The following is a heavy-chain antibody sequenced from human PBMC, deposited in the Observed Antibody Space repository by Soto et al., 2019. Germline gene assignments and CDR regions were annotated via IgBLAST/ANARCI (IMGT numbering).Heavy chain of an antibody. Sequence: QLQLQESGPGLVKPSETLSLTCTVSGGSISSSSYYWGGIRQPPGKGLEWIGTIYYSGSTYYNPSLKSRVTISVDTSKNQFSLKLSSVTAADTAVYYCARRRSSSNWNYWGQGTLVTVSS. D-gene: IGHD6-13*01. CDR3: ARRRSSSNWNY. CDR2: IYYSGST. J-gene: IGHJ4*02. CDR1: GGSISSSSYY. V-gene: IGHV4-39*01.